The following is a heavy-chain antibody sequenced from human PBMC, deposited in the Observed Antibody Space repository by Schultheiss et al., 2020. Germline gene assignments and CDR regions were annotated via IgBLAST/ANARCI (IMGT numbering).Heavy chain of an antibody. CDR1: GFTFGDYA. CDR3: TATCSSTSCYSGGYYYYYYGMDV. D-gene: IGHD2-2*01. CDR2: IRNKAYGGTT. Sequence: GGSLRLSCTASGFTFGDYAMSWARQAPGKGLEWVGFIRNKAYGGTTEYAASVKGRFTISRDDSKSIAYLQMNSLKTEDTAVYYCTATCSSTSCYSGGYYYYYYGMDVWGQGTTVTVSS. V-gene: IGHV3-49*04. J-gene: IGHJ6*02.